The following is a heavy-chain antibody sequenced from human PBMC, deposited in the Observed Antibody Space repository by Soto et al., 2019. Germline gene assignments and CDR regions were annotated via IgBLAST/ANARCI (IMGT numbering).Heavy chain of an antibody. CDR2: ISWNSGSI. CDR1: GFTFDDYA. V-gene: IGHV3-9*01. J-gene: IGHJ4*02. D-gene: IGHD6-13*01. Sequence: EVQLVESGGGLVQPGRSLRLSCAASGFTFDDYAMHWVRQDPGKGLEWVSGISWNSGSIGYADSVKGRFTISRDNAKNSLYLQMNSLRAEDTALYYCVKDIVPSSSSWYYFDYWGQGTLVTVSS. CDR3: VKDIVPSSSSWYYFDY.